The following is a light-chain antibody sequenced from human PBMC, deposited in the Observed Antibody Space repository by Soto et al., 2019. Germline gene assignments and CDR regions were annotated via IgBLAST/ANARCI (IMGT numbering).Light chain of an antibody. J-gene: IGLJ1*01. CDR2: ENN. CDR3: GTWDSSLSAEDV. Sequence: QSVLTQPPSVSAAPGQKVTISCSGSSSNIGHNYVSWYQQLPGTAPKLLIYENNKRPSGIPDRFSGSKSGTSATMGITGLQTGDEADYYCGTWDSSLSAEDVFGTGTKVTVL. V-gene: IGLV1-51*02. CDR1: SSNIGHNY.